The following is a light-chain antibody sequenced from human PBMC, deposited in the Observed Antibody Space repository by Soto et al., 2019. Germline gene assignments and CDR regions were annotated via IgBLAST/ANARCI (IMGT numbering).Light chain of an antibody. V-gene: IGLV2-14*01. J-gene: IGLJ2*01. Sequence: QSALTQPASVSGSPGQSITISCTGTSSDVGGYNYVSWYQQHPGKAPKLTIYDVSNRPSGVSNRFSGSKSGNTASLTISGLQAEDEADYYCSSYTSSSTYVVFGGGTQLTVL. CDR3: SSYTSSSTYVV. CDR2: DVS. CDR1: SSDVGGYNY.